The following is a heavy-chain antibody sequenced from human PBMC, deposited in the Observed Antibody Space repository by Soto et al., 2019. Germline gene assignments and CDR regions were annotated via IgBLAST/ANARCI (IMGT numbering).Heavy chain of an antibody. CDR1: GDSVSSNRAA. CDR3: VRGSSDYIWGSYRSSAFDI. CDR2: TYYRSKWYN. Sequence: PSQTLSLTCAISGDSVSSNRAAWNWIRQSPSRGLEWLGRTYYRSKWYNDYAVSVKSRITINPDTSKNQFSLQLNSVTPEDTAVYYCVRGSSDYIWGSYRSSAFDIWGQGTMVTVSS. J-gene: IGHJ3*02. D-gene: IGHD3-16*02. V-gene: IGHV6-1*01.